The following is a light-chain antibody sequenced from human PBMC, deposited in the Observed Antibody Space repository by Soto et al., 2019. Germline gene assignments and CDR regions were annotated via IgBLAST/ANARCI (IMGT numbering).Light chain of an antibody. Sequence: EVVLTQSPATLSLSPGEGATLSCKASQSISTYLAWYQQKPGQAPRILIYDASRRATGIPARFSGSGSGTDFTLTISSLEPEDFAFYYCQQRSKWPPPFGGGTKVEI. CDR3: QQRSKWPPP. V-gene: IGKV3-11*01. CDR2: DAS. CDR1: QSISTY. J-gene: IGKJ4*01.